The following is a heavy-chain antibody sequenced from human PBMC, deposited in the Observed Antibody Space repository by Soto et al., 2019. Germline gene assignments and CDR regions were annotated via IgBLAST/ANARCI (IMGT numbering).Heavy chain of an antibody. J-gene: IGHJ6*02. Sequence: ASVKVSCKASGGTFSSYAISWVRQAPGQGLEWMGGIIPIFGTANYAQKFQGRVTITADESTSTAYMELSSLRSEDTAVYYCARDGSIAAADNYYYYGMDVWGQGTTVTVSS. D-gene: IGHD6-13*01. V-gene: IGHV1-69*13. CDR2: IIPIFGTA. CDR1: GGTFSSYA. CDR3: ARDGSIAAADNYYYYGMDV.